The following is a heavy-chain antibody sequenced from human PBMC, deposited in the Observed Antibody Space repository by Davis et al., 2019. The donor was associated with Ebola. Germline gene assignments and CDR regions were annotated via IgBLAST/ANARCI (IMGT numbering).Heavy chain of an antibody. CDR2: INHSGST. CDR3: ARVGIVVVPAADFDYYYGMDV. D-gene: IGHD2-2*01. V-gene: IGHV4-39*07. CDR1: AGSISSSSYY. Sequence: SETLSLTCTVSAGSISSSSYYWSWIRQPPGKGLEWIGEINHSGSTNYNPSLKSRVTISVDTSKNQFSLKLSSVTAADTAVYYCARVGIVVVPAADFDYYYGMDVWGQGTTVTVSS. J-gene: IGHJ6*02.